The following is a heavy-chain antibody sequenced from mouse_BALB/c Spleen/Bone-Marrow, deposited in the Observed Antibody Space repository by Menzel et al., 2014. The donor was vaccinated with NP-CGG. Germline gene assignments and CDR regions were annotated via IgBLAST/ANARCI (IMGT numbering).Heavy chain of an antibody. CDR2: IRNKANGYTT. Sequence: EVKLMESGGGLVQPGGSLRLSCATSGFTFTDYYMSWVRQPPGKALEWLGFIRNKANGYTTEYSASVKGRFTISRDNSQSILYLQMNTLRAEDSATYYCARYDVYYYFDYRGQGTTLTVSS. J-gene: IGHJ2*01. CDR1: GFTFTDYY. CDR3: ARYDVYYYFDY. V-gene: IGHV7-3*02. D-gene: IGHD2-3*01.